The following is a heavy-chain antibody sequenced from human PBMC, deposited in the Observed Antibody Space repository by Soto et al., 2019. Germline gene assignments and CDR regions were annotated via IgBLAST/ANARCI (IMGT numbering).Heavy chain of an antibody. CDR3: ARSGNGYDFSPLDY. V-gene: IGHV1-18*01. J-gene: IGHJ4*02. CDR1: GDSFTSYG. Sequence: GTSVKLSCEACGDSFTSYGFTWVRQAPGQGLEWMGWISTHNGNTNYAQKLQGRVTLTTDTSTSTAYMEIESLTSDDTAMYYCARSGNGYDFSPLDYWGQGTLVTVSS. CDR2: ISTHNGNT. D-gene: IGHD5-12*01.